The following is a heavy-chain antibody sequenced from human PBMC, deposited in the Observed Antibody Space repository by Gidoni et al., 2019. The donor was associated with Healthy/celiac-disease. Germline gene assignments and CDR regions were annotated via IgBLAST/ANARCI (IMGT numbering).Heavy chain of an antibody. D-gene: IGHD6-13*01. CDR3: AKDLDYSSSWYVDY. CDR1: GFTFDDYA. J-gene: IGHJ4*02. Sequence: EVQLVESGGGLVQPGRSLRLSCAASGFTFDDYAMHWVRQAPGKGLEWVSGISWNSGSIGYADSVKGRFTISRDNAKNSLYLQMNSLRAEDTALYYCAKDLDYSSSWYVDYWGQGTLVTVSS. V-gene: IGHV3-9*01. CDR2: ISWNSGSI.